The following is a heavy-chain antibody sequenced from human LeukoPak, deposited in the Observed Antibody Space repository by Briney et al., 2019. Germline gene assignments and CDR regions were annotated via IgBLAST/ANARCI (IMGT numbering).Heavy chain of an antibody. V-gene: IGHV2-5*08. CDR1: GGSISSYYW. CDR2: IYWDDDK. Sequence: TLSLTCTVSGGSISSYYWSWVRQSPGKALEWLALIYWDDDKRYSPSLKSRLTITKDTSKNQVVLTMTNIDPVDTATYYCAHSGSGSYHLDDWGQGTLVTVSS. CDR3: AHSGSGSYHLDD. D-gene: IGHD1-26*01. J-gene: IGHJ4*02.